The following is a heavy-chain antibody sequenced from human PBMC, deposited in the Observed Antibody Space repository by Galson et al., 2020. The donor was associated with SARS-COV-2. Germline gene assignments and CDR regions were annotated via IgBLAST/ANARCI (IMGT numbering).Heavy chain of an antibody. Sequence: SETLSLTCTVSGGSISSSSYYWGWVRQPPGKGLEWIGSIYYSGSTYYNPSLKSRVTISVDTSKNQFSLKLTSVTAADTAVYYCARAQNWFDPWGQGTLVTVSS. CDR3: ARAQNWFDP. CDR2: IYYSGST. CDR1: GGSISSSSYY. J-gene: IGHJ5*02. V-gene: IGHV4-39*01.